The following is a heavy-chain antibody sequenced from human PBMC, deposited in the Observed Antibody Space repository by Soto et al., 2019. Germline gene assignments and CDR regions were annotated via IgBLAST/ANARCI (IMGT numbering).Heavy chain of an antibody. J-gene: IGHJ6*02. CDR2: IIPIFGTA. Sequence: SVKVSCKASGGTFSSYAISWVRQAPGQGLEWMGGIIPIFGTANYAQKFQGRVTITADESTSTAYMELSSLRSEDTAVYYCARTYGDSRLRYYGMDVWGQGTTVTVSS. CDR1: GGTFSSYA. D-gene: IGHD4-17*01. CDR3: ARTYGDSRLRYYGMDV. V-gene: IGHV1-69*13.